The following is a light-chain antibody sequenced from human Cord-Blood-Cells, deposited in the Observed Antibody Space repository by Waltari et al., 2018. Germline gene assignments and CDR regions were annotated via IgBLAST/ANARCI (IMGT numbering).Light chain of an antibody. CDR1: SLRSYY. Sequence: SSELTQDPAVSVALGQNVRITCPGESLRSYYARWYHQKPAQAPVLVIYGKNNRPSGIPDRFSGSSSGDTASLTITAAQAADEADYYCNPRDSSGNHVVFGGGTKLTVL. CDR2: GKN. CDR3: NPRDSSGNHVV. V-gene: IGLV3-19*01. J-gene: IGLJ2*01.